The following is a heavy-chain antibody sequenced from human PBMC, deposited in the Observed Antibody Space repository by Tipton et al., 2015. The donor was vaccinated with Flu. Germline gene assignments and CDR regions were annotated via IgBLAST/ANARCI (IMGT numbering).Heavy chain of an antibody. CDR1: GESFSGHY. D-gene: IGHD5-12*01. CDR2: INHSGSP. CDR3: ARGSGYANAYLDF. V-gene: IGHV4-34*01. J-gene: IGHJ4*02. Sequence: LRLSCAVYGESFSGHYWSWIRRPPGKGLEWIGEINHSGSPNYNPSLKSRVTISVDTSKNQFSLKVTSLAAADTAVYYCARGSGYANAYLDFWGQGTLVTVSS.